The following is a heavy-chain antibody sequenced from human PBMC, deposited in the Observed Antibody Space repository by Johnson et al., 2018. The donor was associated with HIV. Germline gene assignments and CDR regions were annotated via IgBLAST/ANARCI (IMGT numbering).Heavy chain of an antibody. Sequence: EQLVESGGGLVKPGGSLRLSCAVSGFTFSNAWMTWVRQAPGKGLEWVGRIKSKTDGGTADHAAPVKGRFTISRDDSKSTLYLQMNSLKIEDTAVYYCAKDLPRIRIPTKDDAFDIWGQGTMVTVSS. CDR1: GFTFSNAW. CDR2: IKSKTDGGTA. CDR3: AKDLPRIRIPTKDDAFDI. V-gene: IGHV3-15*01. D-gene: IGHD2-15*01. J-gene: IGHJ3*02.